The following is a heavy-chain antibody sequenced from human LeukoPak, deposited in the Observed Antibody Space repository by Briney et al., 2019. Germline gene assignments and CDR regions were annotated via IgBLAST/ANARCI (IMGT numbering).Heavy chain of an antibody. Sequence: GASVKVSCKASGYTFTGYYMHWVRQAPGQGLEWMGWINPNSGGTNYAQKFQGRVTMTRDTSISTAYMELSRLRSDDTAVYYCARDPGYCSSTSCSWGQGTLVTVSS. V-gene: IGHV1-2*02. CDR3: ARDPGYCSSTSCS. D-gene: IGHD2-2*01. CDR2: INPNSGGT. J-gene: IGHJ4*02. CDR1: GYTFTGYY.